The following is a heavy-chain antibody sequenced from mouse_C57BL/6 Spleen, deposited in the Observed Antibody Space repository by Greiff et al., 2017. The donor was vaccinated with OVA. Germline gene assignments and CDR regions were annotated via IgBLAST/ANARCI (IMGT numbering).Heavy chain of an antibody. CDR1: GYTFTGYW. Sequence: VQLQQSGAELMKPGASVKLSCKATGYTFTGYWIEWVKQRPGQGLEWIGMIHPNSGSTNYNEKFKSKATLTVDKSSSTAYMQLSSLTSEDSAVYYCARYGYSYWGQGTLVTVSA. J-gene: IGHJ3*01. CDR2: IHPNSGST. D-gene: IGHD2-2*01. CDR3: ARYGYSY. V-gene: IGHV1-64*01.